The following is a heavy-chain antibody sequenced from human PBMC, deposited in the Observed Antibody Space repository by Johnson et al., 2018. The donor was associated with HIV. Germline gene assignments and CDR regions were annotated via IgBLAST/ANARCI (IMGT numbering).Heavy chain of an antibody. D-gene: IGHD6-6*01. J-gene: IGHJ3*02. V-gene: IGHV3-7*02. CDR3: ARVRPKSSFDI. Sequence: VQLVESGGGLVQPGGSLRLSCAASGITVSSSYMSWLRQAPGKGLEWVANIRQDENNKDYADSVKGRFTISRDTAKNPLYLQMNSLRAEDTAVYYGARVRPKSSFDIWGQGTMVTVSS. CDR2: IRQDENNK. CDR1: GITVSSSY.